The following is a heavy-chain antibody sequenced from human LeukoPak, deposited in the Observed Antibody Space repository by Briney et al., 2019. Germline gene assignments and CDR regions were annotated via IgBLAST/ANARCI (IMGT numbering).Heavy chain of an antibody. CDR3: VKALGGSGSY. CDR1: GFTFSGYG. D-gene: IGHD3-10*01. V-gene: IGHV3-30*02. CDR2: IRNDGTKE. J-gene: IGHJ4*02. Sequence: GGSLRLSCAASGFTFSGYGMSWVRQAPGKGLEWVAFIRNDGTKEYHADSVKGRFSISRDNPKNTLYLQMNSLSVEDTAIYYSVKALGGSGSYWGQGTSVIVSS.